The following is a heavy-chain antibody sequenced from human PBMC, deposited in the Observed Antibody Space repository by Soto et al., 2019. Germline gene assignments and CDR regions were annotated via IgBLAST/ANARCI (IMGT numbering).Heavy chain of an antibody. V-gene: IGHV4-30-4*01. CDR3: ARSGARSCDIWTGYYGGDDDFDV. CDR1: GGSIRSGDYY. Sequence: PSETLSLTCTVSGGSIRSGDYYWSWIRQPPGKGLEWIGYTYYSGSTYYNPSLKSRATISVDTSKNQLSLRLSSWTAADTAVYYCARSGARSCDIWTGYYGGDDDFDVWGEGAMVTVS. J-gene: IGHJ3*01. CDR2: TYYSGST. D-gene: IGHD3-9*01.